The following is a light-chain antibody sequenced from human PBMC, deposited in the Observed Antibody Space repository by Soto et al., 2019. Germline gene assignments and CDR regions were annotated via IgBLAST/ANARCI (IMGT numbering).Light chain of an antibody. Sequence: QPVLTQSPSASASLGASVKLTCTLSSGHSSYAIAWHQQQPEKGPRYLMKLNSDGSHSKGDGIPDRFSGSSSGAERYLTISSXQSXDEADYYCQTWGTGIRVFGGGTKLTVL. J-gene: IGLJ2*01. CDR1: SGHSSYA. V-gene: IGLV4-69*01. CDR2: LNSDGSH. CDR3: QTWGTGIRV.